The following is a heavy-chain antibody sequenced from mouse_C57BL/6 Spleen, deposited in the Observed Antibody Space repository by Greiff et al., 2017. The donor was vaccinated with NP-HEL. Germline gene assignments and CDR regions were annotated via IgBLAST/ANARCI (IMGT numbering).Heavy chain of an antibody. Sequence: QVQLQESGPGLVAPSQSLSITCTVSGFSLTSYGVHWVRQPPGKGLEWLVVIWSDGSTTYNSALNSRLSISKDNSKSQVFLKMNSLQTDDTAMYYCARQGLYYGPHGYFDVWGTGTTVTVSS. CDR2: IWSDGST. V-gene: IGHV2-6-1*01. D-gene: IGHD2-1*01. J-gene: IGHJ1*03. CDR1: GFSLTSYG. CDR3: ARQGLYYGPHGYFDV.